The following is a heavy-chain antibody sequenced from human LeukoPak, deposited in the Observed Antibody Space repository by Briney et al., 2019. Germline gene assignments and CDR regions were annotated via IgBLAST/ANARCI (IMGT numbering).Heavy chain of an antibody. CDR1: GFTFSSYG. CDR3: AKDAMVATSVRYFDY. J-gene: IGHJ4*02. Sequence: PGGSLRLSCAASGFTFSSYGMSWVRQAPGKGLEWVSAISGSGGSTYYADSVKGRFTISRDNSKNTLYLQMNSLRAEDTAVYYCAKDAMVATSVRYFDYWGQGTLVTVSS. CDR2: ISGSGGST. V-gene: IGHV3-23*01. D-gene: IGHD5-12*01.